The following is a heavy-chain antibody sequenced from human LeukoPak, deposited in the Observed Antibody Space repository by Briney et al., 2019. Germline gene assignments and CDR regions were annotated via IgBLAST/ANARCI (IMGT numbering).Heavy chain of an antibody. D-gene: IGHD3-3*01. CDR1: GXSISSYY. Sequence: PSETLSLTCTVSGXSISSYYWSWIRQPPGKGLEWIGYSYYSGSTTPHPSLKSRVTLSVDTSKNQFSLRLRSVTATDTAVYYCARHGGSGSFDYWGQGTLVTVSS. CDR3: ARHGGSGSFDY. J-gene: IGHJ4*02. V-gene: IGHV4-59*08. CDR2: SYYSGST.